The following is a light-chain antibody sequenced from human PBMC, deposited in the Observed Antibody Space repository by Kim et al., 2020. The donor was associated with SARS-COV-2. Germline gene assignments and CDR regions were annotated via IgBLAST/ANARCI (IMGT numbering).Light chain of an antibody. J-gene: IGLJ2*01. CDR1: SLRSSY. Sequence: SSELTQDSAVSVALGQTVRIKSQGDSLRSSYATGYQQKSGQAPVLVFYGKDKRPSGIPDRFSGSSSGSTASLTITGAQAAVEADYYCKSSDSRGNVVFGGGTKVTVL. CDR2: GKD. V-gene: IGLV3-19*01. CDR3: KSSDSRGNVV.